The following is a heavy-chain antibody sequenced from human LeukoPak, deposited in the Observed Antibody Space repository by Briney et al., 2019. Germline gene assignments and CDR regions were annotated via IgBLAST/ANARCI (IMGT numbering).Heavy chain of an antibody. CDR1: GGTFSGYA. Sequence: ASVKVSCKASGGTFSGYAISWVRQAPGQGLEWMGGIIPIFGTANYAQKFQGRVTITTDESTSTAYMELSSLRYEDTAVYYCATVKGLRWPFDYWGQGTLVTVSS. D-gene: IGHD4-23*01. J-gene: IGHJ4*02. V-gene: IGHV1-69*05. CDR3: ATVKGLRWPFDY. CDR2: IIPIFGTA.